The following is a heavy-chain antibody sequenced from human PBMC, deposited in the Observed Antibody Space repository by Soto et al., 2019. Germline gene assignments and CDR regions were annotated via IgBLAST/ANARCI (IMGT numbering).Heavy chain of an antibody. J-gene: IGHJ6*04. CDR2: IIPMFGTV. D-gene: IGHD3-22*01. V-gene: IGHV1-69*01. CDR1: GGIFNSYA. Sequence: QVQLVQSGTEVKKPGSSVKVSCKASGGIFNSYAISWVRQAPGQGLEWMGGIIPMFGTVNYAQKFEGRVTITEDESTSTAYMEVRSLRSEDTAVYYCVPLQPSAIVGRPGMDVWGEGTTVTVSS. CDR3: VPLQPSAIVGRPGMDV.